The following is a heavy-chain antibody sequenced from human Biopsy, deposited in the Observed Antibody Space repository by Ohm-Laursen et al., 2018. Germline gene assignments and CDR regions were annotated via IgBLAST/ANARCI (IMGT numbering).Heavy chain of an antibody. J-gene: IGHJ3*01. CDR1: GYSFTSYG. CDR3: VGGQRGPPIGVTVPGDAFDL. CDR2: ISGYNGNT. Sequence: SVKVSCKASGYSFTSYGISWVRQAPGEGLEWMGRISGYNGNTNYAQRFQGRVTMTADTSTSTVYMEVRGLRSDDTAVYYCVGGQRGPPIGVTVPGDAFDLWGPGTMVTVSP. D-gene: IGHD2/OR15-2a*01. V-gene: IGHV1-18*01.